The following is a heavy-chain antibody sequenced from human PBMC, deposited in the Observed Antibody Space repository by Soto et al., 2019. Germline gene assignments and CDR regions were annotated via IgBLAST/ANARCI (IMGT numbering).Heavy chain of an antibody. CDR3: TRDGGYSGSY. Sequence: QVQLVQSGAEVKKPGASVKVSCKASGYTFTSYGISWVRQAPGQGLEWMGWISAYNGNTNYAQRLKVRVTMTTDTSPRTANLELRSLGSDYIIVSYCTRDGGYSGSYWGQGSLVTVSS. V-gene: IGHV1-18*03. J-gene: IGHJ1*01. CDR2: ISAYNGNT. CDR1: GYTFTSYG. D-gene: IGHD1-26*01.